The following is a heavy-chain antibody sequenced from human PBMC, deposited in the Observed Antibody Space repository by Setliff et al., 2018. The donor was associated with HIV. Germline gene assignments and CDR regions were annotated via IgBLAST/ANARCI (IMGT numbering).Heavy chain of an antibody. CDR2: INAGDDNT. D-gene: IGHD3-22*01. J-gene: IGHJ5*02. CDR1: GYTFSTNA. CDR3: ARDREGVRLSMIIEGPFDP. V-gene: IGHV1-3*01. Sequence: ASVKVSCKASGYTFSTNAIHWVRQAPGQRLEWMGYINAGDDNTRYSQKFQGRVTITRDTSANTAYMELSSLRSDDTAVYYCARDREGVRLSMIIEGPFDPWGQGTLVTVSS.